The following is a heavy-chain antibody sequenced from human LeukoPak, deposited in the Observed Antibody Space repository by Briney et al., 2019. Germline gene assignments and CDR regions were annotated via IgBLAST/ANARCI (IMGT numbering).Heavy chain of an antibody. V-gene: IGHV3-7*03. Sequence: GGSLRLSCAASGFTFSSTSMSWVRQAPGKGLEWVAQTKQDGSEKYYVDSVKGRFTTSRDKNSLFLQMNSVRAEDTAVYYCAKTGGPGDGGRGALVTASS. CDR3: AKTGGPGD. CDR1: GFTFSSTS. J-gene: IGHJ4*02. CDR2: TKQDGSEK. D-gene: IGHD3-10*01.